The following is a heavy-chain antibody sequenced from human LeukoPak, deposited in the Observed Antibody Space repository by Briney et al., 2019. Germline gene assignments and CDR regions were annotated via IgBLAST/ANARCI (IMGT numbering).Heavy chain of an antibody. J-gene: IGHJ4*02. D-gene: IGHD2-2*01. CDR1: GFTVSSYR. V-gene: IGHV3-21*01. CDR2: ISSSSSYI. CDR3: AKDRNQLLLTTRGYFDY. Sequence: GRSLRLSCAASGFTVSSYRMNWVRQAPGEWLEWVSSISSSSSYIYYADSVKSRFTISRDNAKNSLYLQMNSLRAEDTAVYYCAKDRNQLLLTTRGYFDYWGQGTLVTVSS.